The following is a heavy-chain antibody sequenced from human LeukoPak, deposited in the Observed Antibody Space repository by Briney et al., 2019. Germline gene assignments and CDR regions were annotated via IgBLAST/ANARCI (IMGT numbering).Heavy chain of an antibody. V-gene: IGHV4-31*03. CDR2: IYYSGST. D-gene: IGHD3-16*01. Sequence: SETLSLTCTVSGGSISSGGYYWSWIRQHPGKGLEWIGYIYYSGSTYYNPSLKSRVTISVDTSKNQFSLKLSSVTAADTAVYYCARGPTLTNYDYIWASFDYWGQGTLVTVSS. J-gene: IGHJ4*02. CDR3: ARGPTLTNYDYIWASFDY. CDR1: GGSISSGGYY.